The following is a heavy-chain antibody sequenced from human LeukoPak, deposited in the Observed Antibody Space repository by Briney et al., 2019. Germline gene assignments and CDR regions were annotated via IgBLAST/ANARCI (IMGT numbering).Heavy chain of an antibody. Sequence: ASVKVSCTVSGYTLTELSMHWVRQAPGKGLEWMGGFDPEDGETIYAQKFQGRVTMTEDTSTDTAYMELSSLRSEDTAVYYCATAYLGFGELFSNSFDYWGQGTLVTVSS. J-gene: IGHJ4*02. CDR2: FDPEDGET. V-gene: IGHV1-24*01. CDR3: ATAYLGFGELFSNSFDY. D-gene: IGHD3-10*01. CDR1: GYTLTELS.